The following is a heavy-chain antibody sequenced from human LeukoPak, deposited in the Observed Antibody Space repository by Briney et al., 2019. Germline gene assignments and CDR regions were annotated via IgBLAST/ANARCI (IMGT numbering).Heavy chain of an antibody. D-gene: IGHD3-22*01. J-gene: IGHJ4*02. V-gene: IGHV4-39*01. CDR1: GGSISSSSYY. CDR3: RGYDSSGNWLFDY. CDR2: IYYSGST. Sequence: SETLSLTCTVSGGSISSSSYYWGWIRQPPGKGLEWIGSIYYSGSTYYNPSLKSRVTISVDTSKNQFSLRLSSVTAADTALYYCRGYDSSGNWLFDYWGQGTLVTVSS.